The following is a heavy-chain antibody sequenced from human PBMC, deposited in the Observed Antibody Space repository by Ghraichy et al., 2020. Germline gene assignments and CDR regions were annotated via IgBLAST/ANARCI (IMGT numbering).Heavy chain of an antibody. CDR2: INDSGGRT. D-gene: IGHD2/OR15-2a*01. CDR3: ATEFYLEEFY. V-gene: IGHV3-23*01. J-gene: IGHJ4*02. Sequence: GGSLRLSCAASGFAFKNYGMTWVRQAPGKGLEWVSTINDSGGRTHYADPVKGRFTISRDNSKNTLYLQMNSLRAEDTAVYYCATEFYLEEFYWGQGTLLTVSS. CDR1: GFAFKNYG.